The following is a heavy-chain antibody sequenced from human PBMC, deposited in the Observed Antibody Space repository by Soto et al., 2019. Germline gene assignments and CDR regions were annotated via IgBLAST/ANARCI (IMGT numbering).Heavy chain of an antibody. Sequence: GGSLRLSCVASGFTFSSFGMHWVRQAPGKGLEWLALVSHDGSNKFYVDSVKGRFTISRGNAKNSLYLQMNSLRADDTAVYYCVRDLVGSRGYLGQWGQGTQVTASS. J-gene: IGHJ4*02. CDR3: VRDLVGSRGYLGQ. D-gene: IGHD3-22*01. CDR1: GFTFSSFG. CDR2: VSHDGSNK. V-gene: IGHV3-30*03.